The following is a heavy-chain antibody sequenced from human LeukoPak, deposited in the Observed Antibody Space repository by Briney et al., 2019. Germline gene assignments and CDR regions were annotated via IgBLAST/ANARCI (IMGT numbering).Heavy chain of an antibody. CDR1: GFTFTNYN. D-gene: IGHD6-13*01. J-gene: IGHJ4*02. CDR3: ATRAYSSSWFDY. V-gene: IGHV1-24*01. CDR2: FDPEDGET. Sequence: ASVKVSCKASGFTFTNYNLHWVRQAPGKGLEWMGGFDPEDGETIYAQKFQGRVTMTEDTSTDTAYMELSSLRSEDTAVYYCATRAYSSSWFDYWGQGTLVTVSS.